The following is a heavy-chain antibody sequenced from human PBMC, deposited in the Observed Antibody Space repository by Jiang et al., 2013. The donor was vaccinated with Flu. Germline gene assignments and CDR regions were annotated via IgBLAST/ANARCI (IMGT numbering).Heavy chain of an antibody. V-gene: IGHV1-18*04. J-gene: IGHJ4*02. D-gene: IGHD5-18*01. CDR3: AREGYREVDY. CDR1: GYTFTNYG. Sequence: VQLVESGAEVKKPGASVKVSCKTSGYTFTNYGITWVRQAPGQGLEWIGWISGYSGHTNYAQKFQGRVTMSTDTSTSTAYMELRSLRSDDTAVYYCAREGYREVDYWGQGTRVTVSS. CDR2: ISGYSGHT.